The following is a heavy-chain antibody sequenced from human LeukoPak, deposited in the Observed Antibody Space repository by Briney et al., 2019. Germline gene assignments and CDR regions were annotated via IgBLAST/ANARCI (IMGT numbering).Heavy chain of an antibody. Sequence: SVKVSCKASGGTFISYAISWVRQAPGQGLEWMGRIIPILGIANYAQKFQGRVTITADKSTSTAYMELSSLRSEDTAVYYCARDQGGSGYSYGYYWGQGTLVTVSS. V-gene: IGHV1-69*04. CDR3: ARDQGGSGYSYGYY. CDR1: GGTFISYA. J-gene: IGHJ4*02. D-gene: IGHD5-18*01. CDR2: IIPILGIA.